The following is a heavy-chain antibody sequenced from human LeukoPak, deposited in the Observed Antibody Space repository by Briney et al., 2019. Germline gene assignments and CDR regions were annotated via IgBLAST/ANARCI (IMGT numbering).Heavy chain of an antibody. CDR2: IYSGGST. CDR1: GFTVSSNH. J-gene: IGHJ4*02. CDR3: ARERSGWYPAPFDY. Sequence: LPGGSLRLSCAASGFTVSSNHMSWVRQAPGKGLEWVSVIYSGGSTYYADSVKGRFTISRDNSKNTLYLQMNSLRAEDTAVYYCARERSGWYPAPFDYWGQGTLVTVSS. D-gene: IGHD6-19*01. V-gene: IGHV3-53*01.